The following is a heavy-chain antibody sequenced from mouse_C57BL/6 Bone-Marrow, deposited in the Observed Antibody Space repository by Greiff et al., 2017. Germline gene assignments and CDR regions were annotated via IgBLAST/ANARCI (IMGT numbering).Heavy chain of an antibody. CDR2: IYPGNSDT. D-gene: IGHD3-2*02. Sequence: VQLQQSGTVLARPGASVKMSCKTSGYTFTSYWMHWVKQRPGQGLEWIGAIYPGNSDTSYNQKFKGKATITADTSSNTAYLQLSSLTSEDTAIYYYARPSGYAMDYWGQGTSVTVSS. CDR3: ARPSGYAMDY. CDR1: GYTFTSYW. J-gene: IGHJ4*01. V-gene: IGHV1-5*01.